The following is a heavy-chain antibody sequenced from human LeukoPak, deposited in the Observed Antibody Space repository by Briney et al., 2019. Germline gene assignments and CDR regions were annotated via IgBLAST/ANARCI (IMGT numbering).Heavy chain of an antibody. CDR2: ITRSGSNL. CDR1: GLTFTSSD. V-gene: IGHV3-21*01. J-gene: IGHJ4*02. Sequence: GGSLRLSCVASGLTFTSSDFNWIRQAPGKGLEWLSTITRSGSNLYYADSVKGRLTTSRDDAKDSVYLQMESLRVEDTAIYYCARNFDSWGQGTLVTVSS. CDR3: ARNFDS.